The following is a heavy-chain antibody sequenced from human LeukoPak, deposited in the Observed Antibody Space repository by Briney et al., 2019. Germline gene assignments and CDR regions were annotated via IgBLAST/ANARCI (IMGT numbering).Heavy chain of an antibody. Sequence: QTSETLSLTCAVYGGSFSGYYWSRIRQPPGKGLEWIGEINHSGSTNYNPSLKSRVTISVDTSKNQFSLKLSSVTAADTAVYYCARGGIAVALDYWGQGTLVTVSS. J-gene: IGHJ4*02. CDR1: GGSFSGYY. CDR2: INHSGST. D-gene: IGHD6-19*01. CDR3: ARGGIAVALDY. V-gene: IGHV4-34*01.